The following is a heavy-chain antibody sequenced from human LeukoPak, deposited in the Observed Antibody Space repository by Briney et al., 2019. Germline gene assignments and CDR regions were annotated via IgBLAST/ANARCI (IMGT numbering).Heavy chain of an antibody. CDR1: GYTFTGYY. J-gene: IGHJ3*02. Sequence: ASVKVSCKASGYTFTGYYMHWVRQAPGQGLEWMGIINPSGGSTSYAQKFQGRVTMTRDTSTSTVYMELSSLRSEDTAVYYCARAASGADAFDIWGQGTMVTVSS. CDR2: INPSGGST. V-gene: IGHV1-46*01. CDR3: ARAASGADAFDI.